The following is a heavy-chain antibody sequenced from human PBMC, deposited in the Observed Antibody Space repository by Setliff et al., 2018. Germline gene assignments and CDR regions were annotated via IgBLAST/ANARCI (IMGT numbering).Heavy chain of an antibody. CDR3: ARSKVEAAMVKHNWFDP. D-gene: IGHD5-18*01. V-gene: IGHV1-18*01. CDR1: GYTFTSYG. J-gene: IGHJ5*02. CDR2: ISAYNGNN. Sequence: ASVKVSCKASGYTFTSYGISWVRQAPGQGLEWMGWISAYNGNNIYAQNLQGRVSMTRNTSISTAYMELNSLTSEDTAVYYCARSKVEAAMVKHNWFDPWGQGTLVTVSS.